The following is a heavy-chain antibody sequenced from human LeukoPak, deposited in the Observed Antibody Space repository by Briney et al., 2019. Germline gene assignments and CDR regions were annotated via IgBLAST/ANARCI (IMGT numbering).Heavy chain of an antibody. D-gene: IGHD4-23*01. J-gene: IGHJ4*02. Sequence: GGSLRLSCAASGFTFSHHSLHWVRQAPGKGLEWVSTISYDGNTKLYADPVKGRFSISRDDSTNTVYLQMNSLRAEDTAVYYCTRGTDYGGNFHFDFWGQGTLVTVSS. CDR3: TRGTDYGGNFHFDF. V-gene: IGHV3-30-3*01. CDR1: GFTFSHHS. CDR2: ISYDGNTK.